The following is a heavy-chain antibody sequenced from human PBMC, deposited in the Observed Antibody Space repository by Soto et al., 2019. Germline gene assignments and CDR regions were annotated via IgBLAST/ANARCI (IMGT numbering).Heavy chain of an antibody. Sequence: QEQLVQSGAEVKEPGASVKVSCKASGYTFINYYIHWVRQAPGQGLEWMAIINPMGGSTNYAQEFQGRVNLTSDTYTSTVYMELSSLRFEDTSLFYCARDLAAGDLWGQGTLVTVSS. CDR1: GYTFINYY. CDR3: ARDLAAGDL. V-gene: IGHV1-46*01. CDR2: INPMGGST. J-gene: IGHJ5*02. D-gene: IGHD6-13*01.